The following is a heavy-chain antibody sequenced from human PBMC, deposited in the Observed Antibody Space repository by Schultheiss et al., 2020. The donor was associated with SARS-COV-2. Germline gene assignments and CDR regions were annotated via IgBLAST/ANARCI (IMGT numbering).Heavy chain of an antibody. V-gene: IGHV3-49*04. CDR2: IRSKAYGGTT. CDR3: PVWWRY. Sequence: GGSLRLSCAASGFTFSSHAMYWVRQAPGKGLEWVGFIRSKAYGGTTEYAASVKGRFTISRDDSKNTLYLQMNSLKTEDTAVYYCPVWWRYWGQGTLVTVSS. CDR1: GFTFSSHA. D-gene: IGHD4/OR15-4a*01. J-gene: IGHJ4*02.